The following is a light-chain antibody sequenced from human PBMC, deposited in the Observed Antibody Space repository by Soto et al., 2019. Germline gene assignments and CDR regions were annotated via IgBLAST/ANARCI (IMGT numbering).Light chain of an antibody. CDR1: SSNIGSNT. CDR2: SNN. CDR3: AAWDDSLNGWV. J-gene: IGLJ3*02. V-gene: IGLV1-44*01. Sequence: QSVLTQPPSASGTPGQRVTISCSGSSSNIGSNTVNWYQQLPGTAPKLLIYSNNQRPSGVPDRFPGSKAGTSASLAISGRQSEDEADYYCAAWDDSLNGWVFGGGTKLTVL.